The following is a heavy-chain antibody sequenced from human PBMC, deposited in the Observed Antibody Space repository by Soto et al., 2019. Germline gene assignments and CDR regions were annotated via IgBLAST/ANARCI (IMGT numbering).Heavy chain of an antibody. D-gene: IGHD2-2*01. J-gene: IGHJ5*02. V-gene: IGHV1-18*04. Sequence: QVQLVQSGAEVKMPGASVKVSCKASGYPFSSHGFTWVRQAPGQGLEWMGWISIYNGNTHYAQKFQRRLTLTTDESTSTAYLELTTLTSDDTAVYYWARPPMPPDPVDPWGQGTLVPVSS. CDR1: GYPFSSHG. CDR3: ARPPMPPDPVDP. CDR2: ISIYNGNT.